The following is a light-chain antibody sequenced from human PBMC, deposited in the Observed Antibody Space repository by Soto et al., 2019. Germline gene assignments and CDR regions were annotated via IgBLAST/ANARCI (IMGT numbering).Light chain of an antibody. V-gene: IGKV1-39*01. CDR3: QQSYSILWT. CDR2: AAS. CDR1: QSISSY. J-gene: IGKJ1*01. Sequence: DIQMTQSPSSLSASVGDRVTITCRASQSISSYLNWYQQKPGKAPKLLIYAASSLQSGVPSRFSGSGSGTDFTLTISSLQTEDFATYYWQQSYSILWTFGQGTKGEIK.